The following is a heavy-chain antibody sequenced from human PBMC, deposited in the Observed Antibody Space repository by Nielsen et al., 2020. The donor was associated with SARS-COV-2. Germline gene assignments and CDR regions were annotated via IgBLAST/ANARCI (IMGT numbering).Heavy chain of an antibody. CDR1: GGTFSSYA. J-gene: IGHJ4*02. V-gene: IGHV4-34*01. CDR3: ARFTTVVTQGFDY. Sequence: SCKASGGTFSSYAISWIRQPPGKGLEWIGEINQSGSTNYNPSLKSRVTISVDTSKNQFSLKMSSVTAADTAVYYCARFTTVVTQGFDYWGQGTQVTVSS. CDR2: INQSGST. D-gene: IGHD4-23*01.